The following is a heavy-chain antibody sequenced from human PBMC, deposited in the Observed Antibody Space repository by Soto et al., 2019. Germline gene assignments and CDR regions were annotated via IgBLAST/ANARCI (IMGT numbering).Heavy chain of an antibody. V-gene: IGHV3-30*18. CDR1: GFSFSSYG. J-gene: IGHJ6*02. Sequence: QVQLVESGGGVVQPGRSLRLSCAASGFSFSSYGMHWVRQAPGKGLEWVAVISYDGSNKYYADSVKGRFTISRDNSKNTLYLQMNSLRTEDTAVYYCAKDFISWIHHYYYGMDVWGQGTTVTVSS. CDR2: ISYDGSNK. D-gene: IGHD5-18*01. CDR3: AKDFISWIHHYYYGMDV.